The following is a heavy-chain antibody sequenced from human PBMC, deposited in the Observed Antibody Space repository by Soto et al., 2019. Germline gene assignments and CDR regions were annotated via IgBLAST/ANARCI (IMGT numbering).Heavy chain of an antibody. CDR3: ARARNKYSSSSRWGMDV. CDR2: LIPIFGTA. Sequence: QVQLVQSGAEVKKPGSSVKVSCKASGGTFSSYAISWVRQAPGQGLEWMGGLIPIFGTANYAQKFQGRVTITADDSTSTAYMELSSLRSEDTAVYYCARARNKYSSSSRWGMDVWGQGTTVTVSS. CDR1: GGTFSSYA. J-gene: IGHJ6*02. D-gene: IGHD6-6*01. V-gene: IGHV1-69*01.